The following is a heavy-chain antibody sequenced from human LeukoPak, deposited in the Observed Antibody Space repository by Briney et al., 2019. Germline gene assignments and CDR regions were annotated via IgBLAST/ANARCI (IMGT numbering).Heavy chain of an antibody. Sequence: ASVKVSCKASGYTFTSYYMHWVRQAPGQGLEWMGIINPSGGSTSYAQKFQGRVTMTRDMSTSTVYMELSSLRSEDTAVYYCARTYYDFWSGYYPYRSHYYYYYYMDVWGKGTTVTVSS. D-gene: IGHD3-3*01. CDR1: GYTFTSYY. CDR2: INPSGGST. CDR3: ARTYYDFWSGYYPYRSHYYYYYYMDV. V-gene: IGHV1-46*01. J-gene: IGHJ6*03.